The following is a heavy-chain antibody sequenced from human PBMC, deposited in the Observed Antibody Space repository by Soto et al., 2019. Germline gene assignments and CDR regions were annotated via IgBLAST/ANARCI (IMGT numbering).Heavy chain of an antibody. J-gene: IGHJ6*02. CDR1: GFTFSNYG. CDR2: IWHDGNNK. CDR3: ASDLVGASDSYGLDV. Sequence: PGGSLRLSCAASGFTFSNYGMHWVRQAPGKGLEWVAIIWHDGNNKYYADSVRGRSIISRDNSKNRLYLQMNSLRAEDTAACYCASDLVGASDSYGLDVWGQGTPVTVSS. V-gene: IGHV3-33*01. D-gene: IGHD1-26*01.